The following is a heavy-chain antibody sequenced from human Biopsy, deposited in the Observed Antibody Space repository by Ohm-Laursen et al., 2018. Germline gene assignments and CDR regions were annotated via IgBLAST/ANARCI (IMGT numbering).Heavy chain of an antibody. Sequence: ASVKVSCKASGYSFTSYYMHWVRQAPGQGLEWMGMINPSGSTTSYPQIFQGRVTMTRDTSKSTVYMELSSLRSADTSVYFCARNTGWYGDLYYFDYWGQGTLVTVSS. J-gene: IGHJ4*02. V-gene: IGHV1-46*01. D-gene: IGHD6-19*01. CDR1: GYSFTSYY. CDR2: INPSGSTT. CDR3: ARNTGWYGDLYYFDY.